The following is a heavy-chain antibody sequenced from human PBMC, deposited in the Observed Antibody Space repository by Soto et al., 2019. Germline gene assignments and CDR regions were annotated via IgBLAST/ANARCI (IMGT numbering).Heavy chain of an antibody. V-gene: IGHV3-30-3*01. Sequence: PGGSLRLSCAASGFTFGSYAMHWVRQAPGKGLEWVAVISYDGSNKYYADSVKGRFTISRDNSKNTLYLQMNSLRAEDTAVYYCGRVGSSGWYNYYYPHGMDVWGQGPRVTFSS. D-gene: IGHD6-19*01. CDR2: ISYDGSNK. J-gene: IGHJ6*02. CDR3: GRVGSSGWYNYYYPHGMDV. CDR1: GFTFGSYA.